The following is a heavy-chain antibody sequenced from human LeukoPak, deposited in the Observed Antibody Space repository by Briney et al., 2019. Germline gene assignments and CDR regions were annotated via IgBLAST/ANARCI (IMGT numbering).Heavy chain of an antibody. CDR3: AREVGRSGLLFDY. Sequence: PGGSLRLSCAASGFTFSSYAMSWVRQAPGKGLEWVSAISGSGGSTSYADSVKGRFTISRDNAKNTLYLQMNSLRAEDTAVYYCAREVGRSGLLFDYWGQGTLVTVSS. CDR2: ISGSGGST. J-gene: IGHJ4*02. V-gene: IGHV3-23*01. CDR1: GFTFSSYA. D-gene: IGHD1-26*01.